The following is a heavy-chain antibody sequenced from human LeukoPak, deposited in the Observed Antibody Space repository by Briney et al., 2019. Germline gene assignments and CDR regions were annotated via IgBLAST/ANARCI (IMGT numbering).Heavy chain of an antibody. V-gene: IGHV3-23*01. CDR2: ISGSGGST. Sequence: GGSLRLSCAASGFTFSSYAMSWVRQAPGKGLEWVSAISGSGGSTYYADSVKGRFTISRDNSKNTLYLQMNSLRAEDTAVYYCAKAPNLWFGELCYFDYWGQGTLVTVSS. J-gene: IGHJ4*02. D-gene: IGHD3-10*01. CDR1: GFTFSSYA. CDR3: AKAPNLWFGELCYFDY.